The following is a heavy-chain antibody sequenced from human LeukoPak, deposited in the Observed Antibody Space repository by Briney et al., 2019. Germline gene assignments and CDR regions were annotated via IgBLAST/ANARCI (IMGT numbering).Heavy chain of an antibody. V-gene: IGHV4-61*01. CDR2: IYYSGST. J-gene: IGHJ6*02. D-gene: IGHD6-19*01. Sequence: TSETLSLTCTVSGGSVSSGSYYWSWIRQPPGKGLEWIGYIYYSGSTNYNPSLKSRVTISVDTSKNQFSLKLSSVTAADTAVYYCARDRSGWYEPYYYYYYGMDVWGQGTTVTVSS. CDR1: GGSVSSGSYY. CDR3: ARDRSGWYEPYYYYYYGMDV.